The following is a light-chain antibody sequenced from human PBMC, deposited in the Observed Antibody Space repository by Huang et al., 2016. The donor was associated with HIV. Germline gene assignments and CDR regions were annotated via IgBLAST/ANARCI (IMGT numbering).Light chain of an antibody. V-gene: IGKV3-20*01. J-gene: IGKJ1*01. CDR2: AAS. CDR3: QQLGGSFTWT. Sequence: EIVLTQSPGTLSLSPGEGPTLSCRASQRVNSNYLAWYQQKPGQAPRLLLYAASSSATGITDRFSGSGSGTDFTLTISRLEPEDFAVYYCQQLGGSFTWTFGQGTKVEIK. CDR1: QRVNSNY.